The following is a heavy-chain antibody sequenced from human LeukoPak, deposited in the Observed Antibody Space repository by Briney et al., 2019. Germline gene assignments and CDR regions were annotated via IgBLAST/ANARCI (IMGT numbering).Heavy chain of an antibody. CDR3: ARARGTYYYYAMDV. J-gene: IGHJ6*02. D-gene: IGHD1-26*01. CDR1: GFTFRTYA. Sequence: GGSLRLSCAASGFTFRTYAMNWVRQAPGKGLEWVSSISSSSNYFYYADSVKGRFTISRDSAKNSLYLQMNSLRAEDTAVYYCARARGTYYYYAMDVWGQGTTVTVSS. CDR2: ISSSSNYF. V-gene: IGHV3-21*01.